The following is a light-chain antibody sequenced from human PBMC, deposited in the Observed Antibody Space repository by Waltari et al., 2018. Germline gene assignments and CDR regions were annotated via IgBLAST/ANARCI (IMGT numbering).Light chain of an antibody. CDR1: PSLLWSFNNNNY. Sequence: DIVMTQPPDYLAVPLGVRAPISCKSRPSLLWSFNNNNYLAWYQQKPGQPPKLLIHWASTRESGVPDRFSGSGSGADFTLTISSLQAEDVAVYYCQQYYSTPPTFGQGTKLEIK. CDR3: QQYYSTPPT. J-gene: IGKJ2*01. V-gene: IGKV4-1*01. CDR2: WAS.